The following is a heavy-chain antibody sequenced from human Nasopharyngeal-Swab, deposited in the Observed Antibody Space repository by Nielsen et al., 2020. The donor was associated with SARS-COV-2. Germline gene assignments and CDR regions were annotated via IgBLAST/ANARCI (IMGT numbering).Heavy chain of an antibody. CDR1: GFTFSSYS. J-gene: IGHJ6*02. CDR2: ISSSSYI. D-gene: IGHD6-13*01. V-gene: IGHV3-21*01. CDR3: ARDLSSGSSSWYNYYYYYYGMDV. Sequence: GESLKISCAASGFTFSSYSMNWVRQAPGKGLEWVSSISSSSYIYYADSVKGRFTISRDNAKNSLYLQMNSLRAEDTAVYYCARDLSSGSSSWYNYYYYYYGMDVWGQGTTVTVSS.